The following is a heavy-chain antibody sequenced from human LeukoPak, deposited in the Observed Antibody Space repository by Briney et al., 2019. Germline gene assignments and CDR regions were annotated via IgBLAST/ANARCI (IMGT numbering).Heavy chain of an antibody. Sequence: GGSLRLSCAASGFTFSSYGMHWVRQAPGKGLEWVAVTSYDGSNKYYADSVKGRFTISRDNSKNTLYLQMNSLRAEDTAVYYCAKALAAAGTTWGQGTLVTVSS. V-gene: IGHV3-30*18. J-gene: IGHJ5*02. CDR1: GFTFSSYG. CDR3: AKALAAAGTT. CDR2: TSYDGSNK. D-gene: IGHD6-13*01.